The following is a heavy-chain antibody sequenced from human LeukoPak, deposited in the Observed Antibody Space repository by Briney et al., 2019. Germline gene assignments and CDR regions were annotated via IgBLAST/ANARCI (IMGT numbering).Heavy chain of an antibody. J-gene: IGHJ4*02. D-gene: IGHD2-2*01. Sequence: GGSLRLSCEASGFSVRSSYAMSWVRQAPGKGLEWVSAISGSGGSTYYADSVKGRFTISRDNSKNTLYLQMNSLRAEDTAVYYCAKDPLVPAAISYYFDYWGQGTLVTVSS. CDR1: GFSVRSSYA. CDR3: AKDPLVPAAISYYFDY. CDR2: ISGSGGST. V-gene: IGHV3-23*01.